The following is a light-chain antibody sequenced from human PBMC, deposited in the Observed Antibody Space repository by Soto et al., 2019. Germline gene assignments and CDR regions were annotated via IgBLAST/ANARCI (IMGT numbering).Light chain of an antibody. V-gene: IGLV1-51*01. CDR1: SSNVGNNH. Sequence: QPVLTQPPSVSASPGQKVTISCSGSSSNVGNNHVSWYQHLPGTAPRVLIYDNNKRPSGIPDRFSGSKSGTSATLAIAGLQTGDEADYYCGTWDSSLTGEVFGGGTQLTVL. CDR2: DNN. J-gene: IGLJ2*01. CDR3: GTWDSSLTGEV.